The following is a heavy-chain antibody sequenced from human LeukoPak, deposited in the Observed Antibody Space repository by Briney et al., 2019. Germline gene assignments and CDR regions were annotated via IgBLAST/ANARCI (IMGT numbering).Heavy chain of an antibody. D-gene: IGHD2-2*01. CDR1: DDSITIYY. J-gene: IGHJ4*02. V-gene: IGHV4-59*12. CDR3: ARGRKYCSSTSCYLYYFDY. Sequence: SETLSLTCTVSDDSITIYYWTWIRQPPGKGLEWIGYIDHTGITNYNPSLNSRVTISRDTSKNHFSLELSSATAADTAVYYCARGRKYCSSTSCYLYYFDYWGQGTLVTVSS. CDR2: IDHTGIT.